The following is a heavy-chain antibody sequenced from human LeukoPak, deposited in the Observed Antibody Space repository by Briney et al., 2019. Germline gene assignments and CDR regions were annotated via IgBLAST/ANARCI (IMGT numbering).Heavy chain of an antibody. V-gene: IGHV3-23*01. Sequence: GGTLRLSCAASGFTFSNYGMSWVRQAPGKGLEWVSGISGSGDSTFYADSVKGRFTISRDNSKNTLYLQMNSLRAEDTAVYYCAKRIQSAMATGYWGQGTLVTVSS. J-gene: IGHJ4*02. CDR3: AKRIQSAMATGY. D-gene: IGHD5-18*01. CDR1: GFTFSNYG. CDR2: ISGSGDST.